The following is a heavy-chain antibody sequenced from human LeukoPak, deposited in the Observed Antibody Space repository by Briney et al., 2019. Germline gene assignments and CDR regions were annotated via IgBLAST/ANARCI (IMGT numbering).Heavy chain of an antibody. V-gene: IGHV1-18*01. CDR3: ARDGVVVPAAKYYYYGMDV. CDR2: ISAYNGNT. D-gene: IGHD2-2*01. CDR1: GYTFTSYG. Sequence: GASVKVSCKASGYTFTSYGISWVRQAPGQGLEWMGWISAYNGNTNYAQKLQGRVTKTTDTSTSTAYMELRSLRSDDTAVYYCARDGVVVPAAKYYYYGMDVWGQGTTVTVSS. J-gene: IGHJ6*02.